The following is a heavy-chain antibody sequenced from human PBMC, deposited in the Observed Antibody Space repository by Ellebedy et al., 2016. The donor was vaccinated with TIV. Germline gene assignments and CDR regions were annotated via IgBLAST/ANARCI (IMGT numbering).Heavy chain of an antibody. CDR3: ATDGSYGDYRSPTHAFEI. V-gene: IGHV3-7*01. Sequence: GGSLRLSCAASGFSFSSYWMSWVRQAPGKGLEWVANIRQDGSDKYYVDSVKGRFTISRDNAKNSLYLQMNSLRAEDTAVYYCATDGSYGDYRSPTHAFEIWGQGTMVTVSP. D-gene: IGHD4-17*01. J-gene: IGHJ3*02. CDR2: IRQDGSDK. CDR1: GFSFSSYW.